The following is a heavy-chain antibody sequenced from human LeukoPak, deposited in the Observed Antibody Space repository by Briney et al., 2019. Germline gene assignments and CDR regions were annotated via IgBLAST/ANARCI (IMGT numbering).Heavy chain of an antibody. CDR3: ARNRVTIAPMRYFAP. V-gene: IGHV1-18*01. Sequence: ASVKVSCKASGYTFTTYGISWVRQAPGQGLEWMGWISGYNGDTNYAQNFQGRVTMTTDTSTSTAYMELRSLRSDDTAVYYSARNRVTIAPMRYFAPWGQGTRVTVSS. J-gene: IGHJ5*02. D-gene: IGHD5-18*01. CDR1: GYTFTTYG. CDR2: ISGYNGDT.